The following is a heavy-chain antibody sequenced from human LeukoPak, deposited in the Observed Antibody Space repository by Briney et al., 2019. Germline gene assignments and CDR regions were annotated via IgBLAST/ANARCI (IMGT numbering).Heavy chain of an antibody. CDR3: AREIYDILTGHGEGVAFDI. J-gene: IGHJ3*02. CDR1: GFTFSSYA. V-gene: IGHV3-30-3*01. CDR2: ISYDGSNK. D-gene: IGHD3-9*01. Sequence: GGSLRLSCAASGFTFSSYAMHWVRQAPGKGLEWVAVISYDGSNKYYADSVKGRFTISRDNSKNTLYLQMNSLRAEDTAVYYCAREIYDILTGHGEGVAFDIWGQGTMVTVSS.